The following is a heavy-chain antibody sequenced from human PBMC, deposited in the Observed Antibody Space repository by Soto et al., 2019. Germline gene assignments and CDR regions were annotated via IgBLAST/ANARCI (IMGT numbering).Heavy chain of an antibody. V-gene: IGHV1-58*02. Sequence: SVKVSCKASGFTFTSSAMQWVRQARGQRLEWIGWIVVGSGNTNYAQKFQERVTITRDMSTSTAYMELSSLRSEDTAVYYCAAWSGYYDFWSGYFPYYYYYMDVWGKGTTVTVSS. CDR2: IVVGSGNT. CDR1: GFTFTSSA. CDR3: AAWSGYYDFWSGYFPYYYYYMDV. J-gene: IGHJ6*03. D-gene: IGHD3-3*01.